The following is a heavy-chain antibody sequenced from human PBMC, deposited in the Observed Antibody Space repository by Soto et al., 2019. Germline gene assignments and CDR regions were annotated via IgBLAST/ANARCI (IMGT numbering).Heavy chain of an antibody. V-gene: IGHV3-74*01. D-gene: IGHD4-17*01. CDR3: ARVVTVTSTYTFDP. Sequence: GGSLRLSCAASGFTFSDYSLHWVRQAPGEGLVWVSRINSDGSSTNYADSVKGRFTISRDNAKNTLYLQMNSLRAEDTAMYYCARVVTVTSTYTFDPWGQGTLVTVSS. CDR1: GFTFSDYS. J-gene: IGHJ5*02. CDR2: INSDGSST.